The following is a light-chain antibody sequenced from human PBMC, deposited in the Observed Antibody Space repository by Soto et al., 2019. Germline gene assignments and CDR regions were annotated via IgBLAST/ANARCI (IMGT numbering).Light chain of an antibody. CDR3: QQLNSYPFT. Sequence: AIQLTQSPSSLSASVGDRVSITCRASQGLRSALAWYQKKPGKPPKILIYDASSLKSGVPSRFGGSESGTDCTLTISSLQPEDFATYYGQQLNSYPFTFGQGTRLEIK. J-gene: IGKJ5*01. CDR2: DAS. CDR1: QGLRSA. V-gene: IGKV1-13*02.